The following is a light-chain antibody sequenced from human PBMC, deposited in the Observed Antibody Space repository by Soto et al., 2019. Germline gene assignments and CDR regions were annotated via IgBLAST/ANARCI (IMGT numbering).Light chain of an antibody. CDR1: QSISSW. J-gene: IGKJ1*01. CDR3: QQYKSYPWT. Sequence: DIQMTQSPSTLSASVGDRVTITCRASQSISSWLAWYQQKPGKAPRLLIYMASSLESGVPSRFSGSGSGTEFTLTISSLQPDDFAPYYCQQYKSYPWTFGQGTKVEIK. CDR2: MAS. V-gene: IGKV1-5*03.